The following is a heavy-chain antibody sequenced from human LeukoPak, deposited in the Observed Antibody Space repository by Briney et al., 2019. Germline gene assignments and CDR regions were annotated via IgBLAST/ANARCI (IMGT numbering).Heavy chain of an antibody. V-gene: IGHV3-11*04. Sequence: GGSLRLSCAASGFTFSDYYMSWIRQAPGKGLEWVSYISSSGSTIYYADSVKGRFTISRDNAKNSLYLQMNSLRAEGTAVYYCARESTAEDAFDIWGQGTMVTVSS. CDR2: ISSSGSTI. D-gene: IGHD6-13*01. J-gene: IGHJ3*02. CDR3: ARESTAEDAFDI. CDR1: GFTFSDYY.